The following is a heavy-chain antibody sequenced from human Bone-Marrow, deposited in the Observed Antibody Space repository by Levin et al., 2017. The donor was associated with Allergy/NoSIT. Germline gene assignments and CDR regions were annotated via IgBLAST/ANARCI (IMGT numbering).Heavy chain of an antibody. J-gene: IGHJ3*01. CDR3: VKSLNTMTIHDGFDF. V-gene: IGHV3-9*01. Sequence: PGGSLRLSCATSKFIFDDYGMYWVRQAPGKGLEWVSGISWNSGRTHYADSVKGRFIISRDNAKNSLYLQMNSLRTEDTALYYCVKSLNTMTIHDGFDFWGQGTMVTVSA. CDR1: KFIFDDYG. CDR2: ISWNSGRT. D-gene: IGHD1/OR15-1a*01.